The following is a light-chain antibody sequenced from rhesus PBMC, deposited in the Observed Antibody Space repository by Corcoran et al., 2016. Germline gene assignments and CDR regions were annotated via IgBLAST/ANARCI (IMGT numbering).Light chain of an antibody. J-gene: IGKJ4*01. Sequence: DIVMTQTPLSLPVTPGEPASISCRSSQSLLDSEDGTTYLEWYLQKPGQSPKPLIYEVSNRAFGVPDRFSGSGSETDFTLKISRVEAEDVGVYYCMQGREYPPTFGGGTKVEIK. CDR1: QSLLDSEDGTTY. CDR2: EVS. V-gene: IGKV2S20*01. CDR3: MQGREYPPT.